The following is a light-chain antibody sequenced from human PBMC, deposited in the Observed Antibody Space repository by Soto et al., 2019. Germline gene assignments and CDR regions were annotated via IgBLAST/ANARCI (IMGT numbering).Light chain of an antibody. CDR2: GAS. CDR1: QRVSSN. J-gene: IGKJ2*01. CDR3: QQYNNWPPT. V-gene: IGKV3-15*01. Sequence: EIVMTQSPATLSVSPGERATLSCRASQRVSSNLAWYQQKPGQAPRLLIYGASTRATGIPARFSGSGSGTEFDLTISSLQSEDLAVYYCQQYNNWPPTFGQGTKLEIK.